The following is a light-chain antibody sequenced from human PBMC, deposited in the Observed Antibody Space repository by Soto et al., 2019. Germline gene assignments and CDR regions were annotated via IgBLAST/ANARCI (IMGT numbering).Light chain of an antibody. CDR2: GAS. CDR1: QSVSSSY. V-gene: IGKV3-20*01. CDR3: QQYSNWPPVT. Sequence: EIVLTQSPGTLSLSPGDRATLSCRASQSVSSSYLAWYQQKPGQAPRLXLYGASSRATGIPDRFSGSGSGTDFTLTISRLEPEDFAVYYCQQYSNWPPVTFGGGTKVDI. J-gene: IGKJ4*01.